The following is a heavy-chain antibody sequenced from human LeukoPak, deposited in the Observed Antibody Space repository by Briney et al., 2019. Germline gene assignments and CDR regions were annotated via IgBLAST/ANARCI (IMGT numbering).Heavy chain of an antibody. CDR1: GGSISSYY. Sequence: SETLSLTCTVSGGSISSYYWSWIRQPAGKGLEWIGRIYTSGSTNYNPSLKSRVTMPVDTSKNQFSLKLSSVTAADTAVYYCARVSGSGILVDGAFDIWGQGTMVTVSS. CDR3: ARVSGSGILVDGAFDI. V-gene: IGHV4-4*07. J-gene: IGHJ3*02. CDR2: IYTSGST. D-gene: IGHD3-10*01.